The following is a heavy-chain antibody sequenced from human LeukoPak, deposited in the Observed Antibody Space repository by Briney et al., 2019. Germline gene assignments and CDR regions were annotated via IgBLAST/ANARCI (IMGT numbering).Heavy chain of an antibody. V-gene: IGHV3-23*01. D-gene: IGHD4-17*01. CDR2: ISGSGGST. Sequence: GGSLRLSCAASGFTFSSYAMSSVRQAPGKGLEWVSAISGSGGSTYYAGSVKGRFTISRDNSKNTLYLHMNSLRAEDTAVYYCARGFTHDYGDYFDYWGQGTLVTVSS. J-gene: IGHJ4*02. CDR3: ARGFTHDYGDYFDY. CDR1: GFTFSSYA.